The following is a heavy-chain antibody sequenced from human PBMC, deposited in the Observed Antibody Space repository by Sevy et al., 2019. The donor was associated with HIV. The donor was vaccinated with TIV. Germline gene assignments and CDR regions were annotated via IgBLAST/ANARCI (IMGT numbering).Heavy chain of an antibody. V-gene: IGHV1-24*01. CDR1: GYTLTELS. J-gene: IGHJ4*02. D-gene: IGHD3-16*02. Sequence: ASVKVSCKVSGYTLTELSMHWVRQAPGKGLGWMGGFDPEDGETIYAQKFQGRVTMTEDTSTDTAYMELSSLRSEDTAVYYCATGITFGGVISYYFDYWGQGTLVTVSS. CDR3: ATGITFGGVISYYFDY. CDR2: FDPEDGET.